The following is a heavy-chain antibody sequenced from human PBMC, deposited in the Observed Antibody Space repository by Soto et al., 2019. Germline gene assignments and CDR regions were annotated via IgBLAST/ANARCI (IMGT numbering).Heavy chain of an antibody. Sequence: SETLSLTCAVYGGSFSGYYWSWIRQPPGKGLEWIGEINHSGSTNYNPSLKSRVTISVDTSKNQFSLKLSSVTAADTAVYYCARVRYYMDVWGKGTTVTVSS. CDR2: INHSGST. CDR3: ARVRYYMDV. CDR1: GGSFSGYY. J-gene: IGHJ6*03. V-gene: IGHV4-34*01.